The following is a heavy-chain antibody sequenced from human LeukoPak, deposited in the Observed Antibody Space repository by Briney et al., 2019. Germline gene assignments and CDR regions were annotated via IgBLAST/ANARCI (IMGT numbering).Heavy chain of an antibody. V-gene: IGHV3-15*01. CDR2: IKSKTDGGTT. D-gene: IGHD3-9*01. J-gene: IGHJ4*02. CDR1: GFTFSSYG. CDR3: TTDLHYDILTGSGN. Sequence: PGGSLRLSCAASGFTFSSYGMHWVRQAPGKGLEWVGRIKSKTDGGTTDYAAPVKGRFTISRDDSKNTLYLQMNSLKTEDTAVYYCTTDLHYDILTGSGNWGQGTLVTVSS.